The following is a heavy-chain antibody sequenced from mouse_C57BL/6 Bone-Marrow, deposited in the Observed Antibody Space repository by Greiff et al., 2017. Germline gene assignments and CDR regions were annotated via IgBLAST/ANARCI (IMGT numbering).Heavy chain of an antibody. CDR3: ARWRSTMVTTGAMDY. CDR2: IDPSDSYT. J-gene: IGHJ4*01. Sequence: QVQLQQPGAELVMPGASVKLSCEASGYTFTSYWMHWVKQRPGQGLEWIGEIDPSDSYTNYNQKFNGKSTLTVDKSSSTAYMQLSSLTSEDSAVYYCARWRSTMVTTGAMDYWGQGTSVTVSS. V-gene: IGHV1-69*01. CDR1: GYTFTSYW. D-gene: IGHD2-1*01.